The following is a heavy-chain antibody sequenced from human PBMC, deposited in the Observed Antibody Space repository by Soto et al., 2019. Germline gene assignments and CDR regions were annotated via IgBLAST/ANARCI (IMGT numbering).Heavy chain of an antibody. D-gene: IGHD3-3*01. CDR2: IYHSGST. CDR1: GYSISSGYY. V-gene: IGHV4-38-2*01. Sequence: PSETLSLTCAVSGYSISSGYYWGWIRQPPGKGLEWIGSIYHSGSTYYNPSLKSRVTISVDTSKNQFSLKLSSVTAADTAVYYCARVSTTYPEWGGYLDYWGQGTLVTVSS. CDR3: ARVSTTYPEWGGYLDY. J-gene: IGHJ4*02.